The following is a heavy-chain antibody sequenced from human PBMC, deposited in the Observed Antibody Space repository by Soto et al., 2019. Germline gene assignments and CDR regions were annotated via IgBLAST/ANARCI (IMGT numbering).Heavy chain of an antibody. CDR3: ARDGYSTSSDWPWFDP. D-gene: IGHD6-6*01. CDR1: GFTFSVYT. J-gene: IGHJ5*02. CDR2: ITSSGTTI. Sequence: EAQLVESGGGLVQPGGSPRLSCAASGFTFSVYTMHWVRQSPGKGLEWISSITSSGTTISYADSVKGRFTISRDKAKSSLFLQMDTLRDEDTAVYYCARDGYSTSSDWPWFDPWGQGTLVTVSS. V-gene: IGHV3-48*02.